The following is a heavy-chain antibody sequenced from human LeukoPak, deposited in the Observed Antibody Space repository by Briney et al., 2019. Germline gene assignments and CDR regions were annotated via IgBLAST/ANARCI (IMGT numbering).Heavy chain of an antibody. Sequence: GGSLRLSCAASGLPFSKAWMSWVRQAPGKGLEWVGRIKSKTGGGTTDYAAPVKGRFTISRDDSKNTLFLQMNGLKTEDTAVYFCATDGYDISTGCWFVHYWGRGNLVTVSS. CDR2: IKSKTGGGTT. J-gene: IGHJ4*02. D-gene: IGHD3-9*01. V-gene: IGHV3-15*01. CDR3: ATDGYDISTGCWFVHY. CDR1: GLPFSKAW.